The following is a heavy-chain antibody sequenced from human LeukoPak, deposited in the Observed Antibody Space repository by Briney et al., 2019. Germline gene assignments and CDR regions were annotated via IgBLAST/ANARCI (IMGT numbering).Heavy chain of an antibody. CDR1: GGSIRSGDYY. CDR2: IYYSGNT. J-gene: IGHJ3*02. Sequence: SETLSLTCTVSGGSIRSGDYYWSWIRQPPGKGLEWIGYIYYSGNTYYNPSLKSRVTISVDTSKKQFSLKLSSVTAADTAVYYCARATITMTVGIPADAFDIWGQGTMVTVSS. CDR3: ARATITMTVGIPADAFDI. D-gene: IGHD3-22*01. V-gene: IGHV4-30-4*08.